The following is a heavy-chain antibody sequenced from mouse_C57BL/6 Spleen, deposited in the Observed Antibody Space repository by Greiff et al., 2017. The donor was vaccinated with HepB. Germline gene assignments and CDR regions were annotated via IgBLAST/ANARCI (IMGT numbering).Heavy chain of an antibody. CDR2: INPSNGGT. CDR1: GYTFTSYW. V-gene: IGHV1-53*01. J-gene: IGHJ4*01. D-gene: IGHD2-2*01. CDR3: ARIDGYDGYAMDY. Sequence: QVQLQQSGTELVKPGASVKLSCKASGYTFTSYWMHWVKQRPGQGLEWIGNINPSNGGTNYNEKFKSKATLTVDKSSSTAYMQLSSLTSEDSAVYYCARIDGYDGYAMDYWGQGTSVTVSS.